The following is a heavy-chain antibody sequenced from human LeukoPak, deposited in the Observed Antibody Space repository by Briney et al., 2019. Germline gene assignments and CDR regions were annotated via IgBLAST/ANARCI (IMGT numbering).Heavy chain of an antibody. CDR2: ISSDGTYS. CDR3: VRREAGGSNSWFYFDY. Sequence: QPGGSLRLSCAASGFTFNTYWMHWVRQAPGGGLVWIELISSDGTYSAYADSVKGRFTISRDNAKNTVYLQMNSLSAEDTAMYYCVRREAGGSNSWFYFDYWGQGTLVSVSS. D-gene: IGHD6-13*01. J-gene: IGHJ4*02. V-gene: IGHV3-74*03. CDR1: GFTFNTYW.